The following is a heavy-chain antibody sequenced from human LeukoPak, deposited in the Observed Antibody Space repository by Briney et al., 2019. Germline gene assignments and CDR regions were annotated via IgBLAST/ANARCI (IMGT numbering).Heavy chain of an antibody. V-gene: IGHV3-23*01. Sequence: GGSLRLSCAASGFTFSSYAMSWVRQTQGKGLEWVSTISGSGAGTYYPEAVRGRFSIFRDNSNHILYLQMNRLRAEDTAVYFCAKNPDVVIEGIGTTSDHWGQGTQVTVSA. CDR3: AKNPDVVIEGIGTTSDH. CDR2: ISGSGAGT. CDR1: GFTFSSYA. J-gene: IGHJ4*02. D-gene: IGHD1-1*01.